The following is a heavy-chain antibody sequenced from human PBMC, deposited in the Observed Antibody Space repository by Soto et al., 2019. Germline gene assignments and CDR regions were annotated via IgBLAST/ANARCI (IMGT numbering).Heavy chain of an antibody. D-gene: IGHD3-10*01. Sequence: QVQLVQSGAEVKKPGSSVKVSCKASGGTFSSYAISWVRQAPGQGLEWMGGIIPIFGTANYAQKFQGRVTITADESTSTGYVELSSLRSEDTAVYYCARVRKGGRTMVRGYLDAFDIWGQGTMVTVSS. CDR3: ARVRKGGRTMVRGYLDAFDI. CDR1: GGTFSSYA. CDR2: IIPIFGTA. J-gene: IGHJ3*02. V-gene: IGHV1-69*01.